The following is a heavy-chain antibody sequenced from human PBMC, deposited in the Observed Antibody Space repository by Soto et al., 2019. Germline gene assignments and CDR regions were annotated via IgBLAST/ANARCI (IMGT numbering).Heavy chain of an antibody. D-gene: IGHD6-6*01. Sequence: AGRLIRLSNAASGCNFGGHSVNWVRQTPGKGLEWVSSISSSSSYIYYADSVKGRFTISRDNAKNSLYLQMNSLRAEDTAVYYCARIQLGDPVLDIRRQGTMVTVSS. J-gene: IGHJ3*02. CDR3: ARIQLGDPVLDI. CDR2: ISSSSSYI. CDR1: GCNFGGHS. V-gene: IGHV3-21*01.